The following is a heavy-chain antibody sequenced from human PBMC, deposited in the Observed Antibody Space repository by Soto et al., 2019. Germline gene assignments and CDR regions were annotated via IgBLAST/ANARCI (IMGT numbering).Heavy chain of an antibody. D-gene: IGHD3-16*01. CDR1: GGSTSSDNY. V-gene: IGHV4-30-4*01. J-gene: IGHJ4*02. CDR3: AREGGESSDGLFYFDS. CDR2: IYYSGNT. Sequence: SETLSLTCTVSGGSTSSDNYWSWIRQPPGKGLEWIGHIYYSGNTDYNPSLKSRLAISIDTSKNQFSLKLSSVTAADTAVYFCAREGGESSDGLFYFDSWGQGSLVTVSS.